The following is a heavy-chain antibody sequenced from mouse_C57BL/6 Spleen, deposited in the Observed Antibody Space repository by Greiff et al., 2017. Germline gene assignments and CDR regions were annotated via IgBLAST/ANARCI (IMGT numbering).Heavy chain of an antibody. CDR1: GYTFTTYP. CDR3: ARRDDYDPWFAY. D-gene: IGHD2-4*01. CDR2: FHPYNDDT. Sequence: VQRVESGAELVKPGASVKMSCKASGYTFTTYPIEWMKQNHGKSLEWIGNFHPYNDDTKYNEKFKGKATLTVEKSSSTVYLELSRLTSDDSAVYYCARRDDYDPWFAYWGQGTLVTVSA. V-gene: IGHV1-47*01. J-gene: IGHJ3*01.